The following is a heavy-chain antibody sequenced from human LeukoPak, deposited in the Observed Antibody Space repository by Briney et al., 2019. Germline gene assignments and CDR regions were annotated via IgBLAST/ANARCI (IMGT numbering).Heavy chain of an antibody. J-gene: IGHJ5*02. D-gene: IGHD3-10*01. Sequence: SETLSLTCSVTGGSISSGGFYWSWIRQHPGQGLEWIGYIHNSGSTYYNPALQSRAIISLDTSKSQFSLQLNSVTAADTAVYYCARHGRGKFGELSPYNWFDPWGQGTLVTVSS. CDR3: ARHGRGKFGELSPYNWFDP. CDR2: IHNSGST. CDR1: GGSISSGGFY. V-gene: IGHV4-31*03.